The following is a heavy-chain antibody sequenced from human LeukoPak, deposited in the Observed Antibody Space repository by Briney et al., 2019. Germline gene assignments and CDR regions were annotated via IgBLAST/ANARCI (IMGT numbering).Heavy chain of an antibody. CDR1: GFTFSSYW. Sequence: GGSQRHSCAASGFTFSSYWMSWVRQAPGKGLEWVANIKQDGSEKYYVDSVKGRFTISRDNAKNSLYLQMNSLRAEDTAVYYCARSVAGSYSRYYYYYMDVWGKGTTVTISS. CDR2: IKQDGSEK. CDR3: ARSVAGSYSRYYYYYMDV. D-gene: IGHD3-10*01. V-gene: IGHV3-7*01. J-gene: IGHJ6*03.